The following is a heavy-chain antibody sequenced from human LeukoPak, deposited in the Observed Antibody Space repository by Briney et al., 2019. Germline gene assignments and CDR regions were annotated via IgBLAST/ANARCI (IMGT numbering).Heavy chain of an antibody. J-gene: IGHJ5*02. CDR1: GYFISSGYY. V-gene: IGHV4-38-2*01. D-gene: IGHD3-10*01. CDR2: IYHSGST. Sequence: PPETLSLTRAVSGYFISSGYYWGWIRQPPGKGLEWIGSIYHSGSTYYNPSLKSRVTISVDTSKNQFSLKLSSVTAADTAVYYCARSGWFGWFDPWGQGTLVTVSS. CDR3: ARSGWFGWFDP.